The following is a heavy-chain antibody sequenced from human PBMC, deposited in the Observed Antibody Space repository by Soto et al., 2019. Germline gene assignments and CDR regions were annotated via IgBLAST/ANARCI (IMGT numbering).Heavy chain of an antibody. V-gene: IGHV4-39*07. CDR3: ASTRMIVAHFDY. Sequence: PSETLSLTCTVSGGSVSSGGYYWNWIRQPPGKGLEWIGHTYHGGNPYYNPSLKSRVTISVDTSKNQFSLKLSSVTAADTAVYYCASTRMIVAHFDYWGQGTLVTVSS. CDR1: GGSVSSGGYY. CDR2: TYHGGNP. D-gene: IGHD3-22*01. J-gene: IGHJ4*02.